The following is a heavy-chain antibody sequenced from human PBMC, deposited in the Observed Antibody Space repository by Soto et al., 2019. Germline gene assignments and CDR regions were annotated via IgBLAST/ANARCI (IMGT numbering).Heavy chain of an antibody. CDR3: AKFTGSDQPHGYSSSWYPRIDYYYYGMDV. V-gene: IGHV3-23*01. CDR1: GFTFSSYA. Sequence: PGGSLRLSCAATGFTFSSYAMSWVRQAPGKGLEWVSAISGSGGSTYYADSVKGRFTISRDNSKNTLYLQMNSLRAEDTAVYYCAKFTGSDQPHGYSSSWYPRIDYYYYGMDVWGQGTTVTVSS. D-gene: IGHD6-13*01. CDR2: ISGSGGST. J-gene: IGHJ6*02.